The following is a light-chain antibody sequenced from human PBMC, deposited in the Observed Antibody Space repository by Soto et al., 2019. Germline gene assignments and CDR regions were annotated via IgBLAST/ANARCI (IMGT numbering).Light chain of an antibody. V-gene: IGKV3-20*01. CDR1: QSVSSSY. CDR3: HQYDSSPLT. CDR2: GAS. J-gene: IGKJ4*01. Sequence: EMVLTQSPGTLSLSPGARATLSCRASQSVSSSYLAWYQQKPGQAPRLIIYGASSRATGIPDRFSGSGSGTDFTLTISSLEPEDFAVYYCHQYDSSPLTFGGGTKVEIK.